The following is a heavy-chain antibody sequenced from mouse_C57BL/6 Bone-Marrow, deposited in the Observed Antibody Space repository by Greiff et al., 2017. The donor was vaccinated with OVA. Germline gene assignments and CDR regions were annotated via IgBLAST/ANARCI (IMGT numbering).Heavy chain of an antibody. CDR1: GYTFTSYW. CDR2: IDPSDSYT. CDR3: ARWDYYGFDY. V-gene: IGHV1-50*01. Sequence: VKLKQPGAELVKPGASVKLSCKASGYTFTSYWMQWVKQRPGQGLEWIGEIDPSDSYTNYNQKFKGKATLTVDTSSSTAYMQLSSLTSEDSAVYYCARWDYYGFDYWGQGTTLTVSS. D-gene: IGHD1-1*01. J-gene: IGHJ2*01.